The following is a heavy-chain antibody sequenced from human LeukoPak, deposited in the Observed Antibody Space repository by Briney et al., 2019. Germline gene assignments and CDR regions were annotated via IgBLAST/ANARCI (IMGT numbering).Heavy chain of an antibody. D-gene: IGHD3-16*02. CDR1: GFTFSNAW. CDR2: ISGSRTYI. CDR3: AKAFTFGGVIGD. J-gene: IGHJ4*02. V-gene: IGHV3-21*04. Sequence: GGSLRLSCAASGFTFSNAWMSWVRQAPGKGLEWVSSISGSRTYIYYADSVKGRFTISRDNSKNTLYLQMNSLRAEDTAVYFCAKAFTFGGVIGDWGQGTLVTVSS.